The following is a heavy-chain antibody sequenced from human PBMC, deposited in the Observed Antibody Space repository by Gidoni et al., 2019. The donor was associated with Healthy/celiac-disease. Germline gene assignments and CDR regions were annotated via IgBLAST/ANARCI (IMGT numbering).Heavy chain of an antibody. CDR1: GFTVSSNY. Sequence: EVQLVESGGGLIQPGGSLRLSCAASGFTVSSNYMSWVRQAPGKGLEWVSVIYSGGSTYYADSVKGRFTISRDNSKNTLYLQMNSLRAEDTAVYYCARDRGYSSSQPLGGMDVWGQGTTVTVSS. CDR2: IYSGGST. V-gene: IGHV3-53*01. CDR3: ARDRGYSSSQPLGGMDV. J-gene: IGHJ6*02. D-gene: IGHD6-13*01.